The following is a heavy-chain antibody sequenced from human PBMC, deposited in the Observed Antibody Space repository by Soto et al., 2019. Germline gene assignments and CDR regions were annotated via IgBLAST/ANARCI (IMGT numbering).Heavy chain of an antibody. CDR3: ARGFTLTPVPYYFDY. J-gene: IGHJ4*02. V-gene: IGHV4-34*01. CDR1: GGSFSGYY. Sequence: PSETLSLTCAVSGGSFSGYYWSWVRQPPGKGLEWIGEINQSGSTNYNPSLKSRVTISVDTSKNQFSLKLSSVTAADTAVYYCARGFTLTPVPYYFDYWGQGTLVTVSS. D-gene: IGHD2-15*01. CDR2: INQSGST.